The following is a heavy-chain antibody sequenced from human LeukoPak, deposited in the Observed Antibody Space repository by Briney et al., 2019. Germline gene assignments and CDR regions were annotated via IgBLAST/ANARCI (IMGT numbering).Heavy chain of an antibody. D-gene: IGHD2-15*01. CDR1: GYSFTSYW. Sequence: GESLKISCKGSGYSFTSYWIGWVRPMPGKGPEWGGIIYPGDSDTRYSPSLQGQVTISADKSISTAYLQWSSLKTSDTAMYYCARHHFAYCSGGSCPIDAFDIWGQGTMVTVSS. J-gene: IGHJ3*02. CDR3: ARHHFAYCSGGSCPIDAFDI. V-gene: IGHV5-51*01. CDR2: IYPGDSDT.